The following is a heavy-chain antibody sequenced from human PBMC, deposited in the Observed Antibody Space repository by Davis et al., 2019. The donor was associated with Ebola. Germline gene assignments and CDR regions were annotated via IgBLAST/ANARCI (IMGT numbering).Heavy chain of an antibody. CDR1: GGSISSSSYY. J-gene: IGHJ6*03. D-gene: IGHD6-13*01. CDR3: ASGGDSSSLYYYYYYMDV. Sequence: SETLSLTCTVSGGSISSSSYYWGWIRQPPGKGLEWIGYIYYSGSTNYNPSLKSRVTISVDTSKNQFSLKLSSVTAADTAVYYCASGGDSSSLYYYYYYMDVWGKGTTVTVSS. CDR2: IYYSGST. V-gene: IGHV4-61*05.